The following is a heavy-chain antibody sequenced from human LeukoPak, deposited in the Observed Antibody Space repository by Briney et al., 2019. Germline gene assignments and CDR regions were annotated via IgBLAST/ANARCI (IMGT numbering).Heavy chain of an antibody. D-gene: IGHD6-13*01. CDR3: ASTPYSSSWYWFDP. CDR2: INPNSGGT. Sequence: GASVKVSCKASGYTFTGYYMHWVRQAPGQGLEWMGWINPNSGGTNYAQKFQGRVTMTRDTSISTAYMELSRLRSDDTAVYYCASTPYSSSWYWFDPWGQGTLVTVSS. CDR1: GYTFTGYY. V-gene: IGHV1-2*02. J-gene: IGHJ5*02.